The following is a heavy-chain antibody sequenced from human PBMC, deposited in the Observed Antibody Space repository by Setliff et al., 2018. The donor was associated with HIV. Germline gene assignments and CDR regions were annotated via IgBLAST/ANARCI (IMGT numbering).Heavy chain of an antibody. V-gene: IGHV3-9*01. J-gene: IGHJ2*01. Sequence: GGSLRLSCAASGFTFDDYAMHWVRQAPGKGLEWVSGISWNSGSIGYADSVKGRFTISRDNAKNSLYLQMNSLRAEDTALYYCAKDGSSGWRYFDLWGRGTLVTV. D-gene: IGHD6-19*01. CDR3: AKDGSSGWRYFDL. CDR1: GFTFDDYA. CDR2: ISWNSGSI.